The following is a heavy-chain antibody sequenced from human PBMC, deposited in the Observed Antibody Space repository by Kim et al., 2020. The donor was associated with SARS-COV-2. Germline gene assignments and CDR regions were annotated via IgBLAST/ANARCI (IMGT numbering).Heavy chain of an antibody. Sequence: ASVKVSCKASGYTFTMNAISWVRQAPGQGLEWRGWINTDTGNPTYDQAFTRRFVFSVDTSVTTAHLQISSLEPEDTALYYCTRVIWGTYRYTDYWGQGTL. V-gene: IGHV7-4-1*02. CDR2: INTDTGNP. CDR3: TRVIWGTYRYTDY. D-gene: IGHD3-16*02. J-gene: IGHJ4*02. CDR1: GYTFTMNA.